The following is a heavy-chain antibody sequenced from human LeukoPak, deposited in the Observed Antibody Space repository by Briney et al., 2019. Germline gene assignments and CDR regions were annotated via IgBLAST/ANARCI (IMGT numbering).Heavy chain of an antibody. CDR1: GFTLSSYA. D-gene: IGHD1-26*01. CDR2: ISASGGHT. CDR3: ASLSGIVGARYFDS. Sequence: GGSLRLSCAASGFTLSSYAMSWVRQAPGKGLEWVAIISASGGHTYYADSVKGRFTISRDNSKNTLFLLMNTLRAEDTAVYYCASLSGIVGARYFDSWGQGTLVTASS. V-gene: IGHV3-23*01. J-gene: IGHJ4*03.